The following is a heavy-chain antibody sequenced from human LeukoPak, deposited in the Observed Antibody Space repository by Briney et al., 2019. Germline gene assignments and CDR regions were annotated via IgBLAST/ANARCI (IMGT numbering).Heavy chain of an antibody. Sequence: PETLSLTCTVSGGSISDYYWSWIRQPAGKGLEWIGHIYSSGSTYYNPSLKSRVTMSVDMSKNQFSLKLSSVTAADTAVYYCARDFPPGSGRYFYEGMDVWGQGTTVTVSS. D-gene: IGHD2-15*01. V-gene: IGHV4-4*07. J-gene: IGHJ6*02. CDR2: IYSSGST. CDR3: ARDFPPGSGRYFYEGMDV. CDR1: GGSISDYY.